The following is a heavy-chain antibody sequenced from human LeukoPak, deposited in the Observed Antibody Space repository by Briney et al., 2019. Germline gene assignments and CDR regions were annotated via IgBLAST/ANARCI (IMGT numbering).Heavy chain of an antibody. Sequence: ASVKVSCKASGYTFTGYYKHWVRQAPGQGLEWMGWINPNSGGTNYAQKFQGRVTMTRDTSISTAYMELSRLRSDDTAVYYCARSSSARYYYYGMDVWGQGTTVTVSS. D-gene: IGHD6-19*01. CDR3: ARSSSARYYYYGMDV. CDR1: GYTFTGYY. CDR2: INPNSGGT. J-gene: IGHJ6*02. V-gene: IGHV1-2*02.